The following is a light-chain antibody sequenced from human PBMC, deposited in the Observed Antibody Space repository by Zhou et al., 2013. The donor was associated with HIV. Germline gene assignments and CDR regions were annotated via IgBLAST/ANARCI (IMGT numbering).Light chain of an antibody. J-gene: IGKJ1*01. CDR2: GAS. CDR1: QSIDSMY. Sequence: VLTQSPGTLSLSPGERASLSCRASQSIDSMYLAWYQQKPGQAPSLLIYGASTRATGVPDRFSGSGSGTDFTLTISRLEPEDFAVYFCQQDASSAWTFGQGTRVKVK. CDR3: QQDASSAWT. V-gene: IGKV3-20*01.